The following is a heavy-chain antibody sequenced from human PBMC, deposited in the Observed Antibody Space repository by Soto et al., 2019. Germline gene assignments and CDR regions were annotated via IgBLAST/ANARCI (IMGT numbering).Heavy chain of an antibody. J-gene: IGHJ4*02. CDR2: IIPIFTTT. V-gene: IGHV1-69*18. D-gene: IGHD6-6*01. CDR3: ARPSGLLGQYSALVDY. Sequence: QVQLVQSGSEVRRPGSSVKVSCKASGGTFSNSAIAWVRQAPGQGLEWLGMIIPIFTTTNYAQKFTDRLTISADGSTSTAYMELSGLKSEDTAVYFCARPSGLLGQYSALVDYWGQGTLVTVSS. CDR1: GGTFSNSA.